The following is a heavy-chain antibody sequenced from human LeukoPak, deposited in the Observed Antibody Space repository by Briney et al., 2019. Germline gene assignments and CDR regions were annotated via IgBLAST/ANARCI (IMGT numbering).Heavy chain of an antibody. CDR2: IYTSGST. CDR3: ATSGVCSGGSCYGGYFDY. J-gene: IGHJ4*02. CDR1: GFTFSSYG. Sequence: GSLRLSCAASGFTFSSYGMSWVRQAPGKGLEWIGRIYTSGSTNYNPSLKSRVTMSVDTSKNQFSLKLSSVTAADTAVYYCATSGVCSGGSCYGGYFDYWGQGTLVTVSS. V-gene: IGHV4-59*10. D-gene: IGHD2-15*01.